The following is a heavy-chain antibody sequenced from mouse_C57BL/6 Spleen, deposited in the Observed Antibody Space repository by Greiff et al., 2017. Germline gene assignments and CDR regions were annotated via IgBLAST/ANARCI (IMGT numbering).Heavy chain of an antibody. CDR3: ARRITTDWYFDV. Sequence: EVKLQESGPVLVKPGAIVKMSCKASGYTFTDYYMNWVKQSHGKSLEWIGVINPYNGGTSYNLKFKGKATLTVDKSSSTAYMELNSLTSADSAVYYGARRITTDWYFDVGGTGTTVTVSS. V-gene: IGHV1-19*01. D-gene: IGHD1-1*01. CDR2: INPYNGGT. J-gene: IGHJ1*03. CDR1: GYTFTDYY.